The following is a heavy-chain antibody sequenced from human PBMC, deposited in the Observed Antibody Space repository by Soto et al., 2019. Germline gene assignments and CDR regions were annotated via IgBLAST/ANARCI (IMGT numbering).Heavy chain of an antibody. Sequence: GGSLRLSCAASGFTFSSYDMHWVRQATGKGLEWVSAIGTAGDTYYPGSVKGRFTISRENAKNSLYLQMNSLRAGDTAVYYCARSRGYDSSGYPYYYYGMDVWGQGTTVTVSS. CDR3: ARSRGYDSSGYPYYYYGMDV. CDR2: IGTAGDT. CDR1: GFTFSSYD. D-gene: IGHD3-22*01. J-gene: IGHJ6*02. V-gene: IGHV3-13*04.